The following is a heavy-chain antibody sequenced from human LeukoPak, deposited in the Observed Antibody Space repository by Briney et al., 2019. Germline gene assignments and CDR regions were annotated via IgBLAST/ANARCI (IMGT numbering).Heavy chain of an antibody. V-gene: IGHV4-34*01. J-gene: IGHJ5*02. CDR1: GFTFRTYE. D-gene: IGHD2-2*01. Sequence: LRLSCAASGFTFRTYEMNWVRQPPGKGLEWIGEINHSGSTNYNPSLKSRVTISVDTSKNQFSLKLSSVTAADTAVYYCARGWAVVPAAIHKAYNWFDPWGQGTLVTVSS. CDR3: ARGWAVVPAAIHKAYNWFDP. CDR2: INHSGST.